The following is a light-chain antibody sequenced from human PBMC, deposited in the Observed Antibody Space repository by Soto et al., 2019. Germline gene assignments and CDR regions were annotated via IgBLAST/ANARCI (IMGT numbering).Light chain of an antibody. CDR1: NIRSKN. Sequence: SYELTQPLSVSVALGQTAKITCEGDNIRSKNAHWYQQKAGQAPVVVINRDFNRPSGIPERISGSNSGNTATLTITSAQAGDEADYYCQVWDSGSVVFGGGTKLTVL. CDR3: QVWDSGSVV. V-gene: IGLV3-9*01. CDR2: RDF. J-gene: IGLJ2*01.